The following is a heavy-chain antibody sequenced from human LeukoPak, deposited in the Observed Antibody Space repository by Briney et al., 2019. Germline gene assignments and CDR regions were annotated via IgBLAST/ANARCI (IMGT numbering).Heavy chain of an antibody. CDR2: ISSSGSTI. J-gene: IGHJ6*03. CDR1: GLTFSTYA. V-gene: IGHV3-11*01. D-gene: IGHD2-15*01. CDR3: ARDMCSGGSCYSGRFSYYYYYMDV. Sequence: GGSLRLSCAASGLTFSTYAMSWARQAPGKGLEWVPYISSSGSTIYYADSVKGRFTISRDNAKNSLYLQMNSLRAEDTAAYYCARDMCSGGSCYSGRFSYYYYYMDVWGKGTTVTVSS.